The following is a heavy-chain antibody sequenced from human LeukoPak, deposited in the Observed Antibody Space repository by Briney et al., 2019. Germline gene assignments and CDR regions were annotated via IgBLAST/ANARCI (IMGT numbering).Heavy chain of an antibody. CDR2: ISSGSRTI. J-gene: IGHJ4*02. V-gene: IGHV3-48*01. Sequence: GGSLRLSCAASGFTFNTYIMDWVRQAPGKGLEWVSYISSGSRTIYYADSVKGRFTISRDNAKNSLYLQMTSLRAEDTAVYYCARYCSSTSCYFGRGTYWGQGTLVTVSS. D-gene: IGHD2-2*01. CDR3: ARYCSSTSCYFGRGTY. CDR1: GFTFNTYI.